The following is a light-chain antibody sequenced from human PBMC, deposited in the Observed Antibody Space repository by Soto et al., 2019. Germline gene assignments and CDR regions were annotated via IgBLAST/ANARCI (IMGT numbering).Light chain of an antibody. CDR2: GAI. Sequence: IVLTQSPATLAVSKGERATLSCRASQNISNYLIWYQQKPGQAPRLLIYGAIFRATGVPDRFSGSGSGTDFILTISRLEPEDFAVYYCQQFHYWWTFGQGTKVDI. J-gene: IGKJ1*01. V-gene: IGKV3-11*01. CDR1: QNISNY. CDR3: QQFHYWWT.